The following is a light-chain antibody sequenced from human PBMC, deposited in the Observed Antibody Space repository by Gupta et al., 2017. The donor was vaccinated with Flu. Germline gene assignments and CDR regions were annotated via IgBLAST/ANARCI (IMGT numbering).Light chain of an antibody. CDR2: STH. Sequence: GTFTLTGCLSSGADSTSYYPSWYQQTPGQAPRTLIYSTHSRSSGVPDRFSGSSLGNKAALTITGAQADDESHYHCVLYMGSGMLFGGGTKLTVL. CDR3: VLYMGSGML. CDR1: SGADSTSYY. V-gene: IGLV8-61*01. J-gene: IGLJ3*02.